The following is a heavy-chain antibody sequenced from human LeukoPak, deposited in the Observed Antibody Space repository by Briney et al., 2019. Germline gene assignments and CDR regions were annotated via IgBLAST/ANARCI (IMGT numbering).Heavy chain of an antibody. CDR1: GGSFSGYY. D-gene: IGHD3-3*01. CDR2: INHSGST. V-gene: IGHV4-34*01. J-gene: IGHJ4*02. Sequence: SETLSLTCAVYGGSFSGYYWSWIRQPPGKGLEWIGEINHSGSTNYNPSLKSRVTISVDTSKNQFSLKLSSVTAADTAVYYCARESPRYDFWSGHGGIYYFDYWGQGTPVTVSS. CDR3: ARESPRYDFWSGHGGIYYFDY.